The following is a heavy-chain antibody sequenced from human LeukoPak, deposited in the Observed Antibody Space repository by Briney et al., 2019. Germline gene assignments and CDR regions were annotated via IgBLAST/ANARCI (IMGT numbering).Heavy chain of an antibody. V-gene: IGHV3-9*01. CDR3: AKDMGHVGVALD. D-gene: IGHD1-26*01. CDR2: ISWNSGNI. CDR1: GFTFDDYA. Sequence: GASLRLSCAASGFTFDDYAMHWVRQAPGKGLEWVSSISWNSGNIDYADSVKGRFTISRDSAKNSLYLQMNSLRAEDTALYYCAKDMGHVGVALDWGQGTLVTVSS. J-gene: IGHJ4*02.